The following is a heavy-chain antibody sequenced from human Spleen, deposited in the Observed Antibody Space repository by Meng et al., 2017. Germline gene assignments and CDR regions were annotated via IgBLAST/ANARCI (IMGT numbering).Heavy chain of an antibody. Sequence: VQLGHSGAEVKKPGASVKVSCKPSGYNVPDYYINWVRRAPGQGLEWMGRINPKSGDTHYAQKFQARVTMTGDTSISTAYMELSGLRSDDTAMYYCARDEDISAAGKLFGDYWGQGTLVTVSS. V-gene: IGHV1-2*06. J-gene: IGHJ4*02. CDR1: GYNVPDYY. D-gene: IGHD6-13*01. CDR3: ARDEDISAAGKLFGDY. CDR2: INPKSGDT.